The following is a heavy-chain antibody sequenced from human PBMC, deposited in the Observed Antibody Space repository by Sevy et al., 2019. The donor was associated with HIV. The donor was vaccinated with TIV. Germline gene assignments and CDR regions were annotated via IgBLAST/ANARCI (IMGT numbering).Heavy chain of an antibody. CDR1: GGTFSSYA. D-gene: IGHD3-22*01. Sequence: ASVKVSCKASGGTFSSYAISWVRQAPGQGLEWMGGIIPIFGTANYAQKFQGRVTITADESTSTAYMELSSLRSEDTAVYDCARAPTGYYYDSSGYYGFDYWGQGTLVTVSS. CDR2: IIPIFGTA. V-gene: IGHV1-69*13. J-gene: IGHJ4*02. CDR3: ARAPTGYYYDSSGYYGFDY.